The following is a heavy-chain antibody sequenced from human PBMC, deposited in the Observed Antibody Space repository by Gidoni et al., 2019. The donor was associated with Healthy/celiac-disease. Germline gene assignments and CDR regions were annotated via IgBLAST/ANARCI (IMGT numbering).Heavy chain of an antibody. CDR1: GFTFSSYA. CDR3: ARDADVDTADAPLDY. CDR2: ISYDGSNK. Sequence: QVQLVESGGGVVKPGRSLRLSCAASGFTFSSYAMHWVRQAPGKGLEWVAVISYDGSNKYYADSVKGRFTISRDNSKNTLYLQMNSLRAEDTAVYYCARDADVDTADAPLDYWGQGTLVTVSS. V-gene: IGHV3-30*01. D-gene: IGHD5-18*01. J-gene: IGHJ4*02.